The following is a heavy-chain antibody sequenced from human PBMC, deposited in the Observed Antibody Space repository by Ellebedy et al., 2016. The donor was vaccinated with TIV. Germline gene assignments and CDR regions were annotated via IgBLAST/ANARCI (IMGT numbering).Heavy chain of an antibody. CDR2: ISSSSSYI. CDR3: ARDRDTGPVVVVAATLDY. D-gene: IGHD2-15*01. Sequence: GESLKISCAASGFTFSSYSMNWVRQAPGKGLEWVSSISSSSSYIYYADSVKGRFTISRDNAKNSLYLQMNSLRAEDTAVYYCARDRDTGPVVVVAATLDYWGQGTLVTVSS. CDR1: GFTFSSYS. J-gene: IGHJ4*02. V-gene: IGHV3-21*01.